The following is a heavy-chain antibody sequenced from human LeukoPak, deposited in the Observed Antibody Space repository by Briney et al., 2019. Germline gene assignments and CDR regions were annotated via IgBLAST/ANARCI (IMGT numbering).Heavy chain of an antibody. Sequence: GGSLRLSCAASGFTFSSYGMHWVRQAPGKGLEWVAVISYDGSSQYYADSVKGRFTISRDNSKNTLYLQMNSLTAEDTAVYYCATRYCSSTSCYPGDAFDIWGQGTMVTVSS. V-gene: IGHV3-30*03. D-gene: IGHD2-2*01. CDR1: GFTFSSYG. J-gene: IGHJ3*02. CDR3: ATRYCSSTSCYPGDAFDI. CDR2: ISYDGSSQ.